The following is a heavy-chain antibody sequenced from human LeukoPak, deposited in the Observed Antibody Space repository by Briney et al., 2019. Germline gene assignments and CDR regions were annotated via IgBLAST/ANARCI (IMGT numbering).Heavy chain of an antibody. CDR1: GGTFSSYA. Sequence: SVKVSCKASGGTFSSYAISWVRQAPGQGLEWMGGIIPIFGTANYAQKFQGRVTITADESTSTAYMELSSLRSEDTAVHYCARRISLMGGGQFDPWGQGTLVTVSS. CDR3: ARRISLMGGGQFDP. CDR2: IIPIFGTA. V-gene: IGHV1-69*01. J-gene: IGHJ5*02. D-gene: IGHD2-8*01.